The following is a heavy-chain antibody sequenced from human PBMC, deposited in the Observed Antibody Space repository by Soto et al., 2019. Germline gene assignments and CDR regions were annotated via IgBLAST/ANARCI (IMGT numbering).Heavy chain of an antibody. CDR2: IYYSGST. CDR3: ASSRLLWFGEFPFDY. D-gene: IGHD3-10*01. J-gene: IGHJ4*02. V-gene: IGHV4-31*03. Sequence: QVQLQESGPGLVKPSQTLSLTCTVSGGSISSGGYYWSWIRQHPGKGLEWIGYIYYSGSTYYNPSLKSRVTIXXDXSXXPSSLKLSSVTAADTAVYYCASSRLLWFGEFPFDYWGQGTLVTVSS. CDR1: GGSISSGGYY.